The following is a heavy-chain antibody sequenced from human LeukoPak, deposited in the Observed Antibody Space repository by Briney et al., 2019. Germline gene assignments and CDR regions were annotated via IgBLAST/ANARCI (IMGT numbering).Heavy chain of an antibody. V-gene: IGHV1-69*06. CDR3: ARDVVPAARAYYFDY. J-gene: IGHJ4*02. CDR1: GYTFTGYY. D-gene: IGHD2-2*01. CDR2: IIPIFGTA. Sequence: SVKVSCKASGYTFTGYYMHWVRQAPGQGLEWMGGIIPIFGTANYAQKFQGRVTITADKSTSTAYMELSSLRSEDTAVYYCARDVVPAARAYYFDYWGQGTLVTVSS.